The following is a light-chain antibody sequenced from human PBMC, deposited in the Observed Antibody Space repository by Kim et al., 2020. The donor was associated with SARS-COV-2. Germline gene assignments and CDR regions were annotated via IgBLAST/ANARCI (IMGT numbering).Light chain of an antibody. CDR1: QSVGDW. Sequence: DIRMTQSPSTLSASVGDTVTITCRASQSVGDWLAWYQQKPGKAPKLLMYDATSLERGVPLRFSGGGYGTEFTLTISGLQPDDFATYYCQHYDSLSRMFGQGTKVDIK. J-gene: IGKJ1*01. CDR3: QHYDSLSRM. V-gene: IGKV1-5*01. CDR2: DAT.